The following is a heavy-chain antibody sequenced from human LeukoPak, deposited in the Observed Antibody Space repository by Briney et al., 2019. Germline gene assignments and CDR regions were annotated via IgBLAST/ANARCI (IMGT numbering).Heavy chain of an antibody. V-gene: IGHV3-23*01. CDR1: GFTFSLSV. CDR3: TKDRVGTTREGDF. CDR2: ITGDGNIA. Sequence: GGSLRLSCAASGFTFSLSVMNWARQAPGTGLEWIAGITGDGNIAYYADSATGRFRFFRAYLENTLYLEIASLRVDVTALYYFTKDRVGTTREGDFWGRGTLVTVSS. D-gene: IGHD1-26*01. J-gene: IGHJ4*02.